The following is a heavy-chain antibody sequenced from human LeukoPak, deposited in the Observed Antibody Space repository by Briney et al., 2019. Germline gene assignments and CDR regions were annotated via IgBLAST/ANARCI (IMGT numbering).Heavy chain of an antibody. D-gene: IGHD5-12*01. V-gene: IGHV4-59*08. CDR3: AVAATHNYVDL. J-gene: IGHJ6*03. CDR2: IYYSGST. Sequence: PSETLSLTCTVSGGSVSGEYWSCVRQPPGKGLEWIAYIYYSGSTNYNPSLKSRVTISLDTSKNQFSLKLSSVTAADTAVYYCAVAATHNYVDLGGKGTTVTVSS. CDR1: GGSVSGEY.